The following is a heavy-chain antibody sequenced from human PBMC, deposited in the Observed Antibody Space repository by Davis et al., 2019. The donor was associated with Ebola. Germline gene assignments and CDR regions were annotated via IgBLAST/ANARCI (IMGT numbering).Heavy chain of an antibody. V-gene: IGHV4-38-2*02. D-gene: IGHD6-13*01. CDR2: IYQNGNT. CDR3: AKRLGSSSWYKVGWFDP. J-gene: IGHJ5*02. CDR1: GYSISSGYY. Sequence: SETLSLTCTVSGYSISSGYYWGWVRQSPGRGLEWIGSIYQNGNTYYNPSLKSRVSISVDTTRNQFSLKVDSVTAADTAVYYCAKRLGSSSWYKVGWFDPWGQGTLVTVSS.